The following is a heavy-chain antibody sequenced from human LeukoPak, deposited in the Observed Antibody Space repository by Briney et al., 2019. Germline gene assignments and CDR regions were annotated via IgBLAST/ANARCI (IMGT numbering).Heavy chain of an antibody. V-gene: IGHV3-48*04. J-gene: IGHJ4*02. CDR2: VGISSGNT. CDR1: GFTFSDYS. D-gene: IGHD5-12*01. Sequence: GGSLRLSCAASGFTFSDYSMNWVRQAPGKGLEWISHVGISSGNTKYADSVKGRFTISGDSAKNSVFLQMNSLRVEDTAVYYCARDHRYAFDNWGQGTLVTVSS. CDR3: ARDHRYAFDN.